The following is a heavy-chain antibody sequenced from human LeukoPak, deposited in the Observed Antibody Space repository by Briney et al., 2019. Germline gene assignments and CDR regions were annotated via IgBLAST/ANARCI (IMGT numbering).Heavy chain of an antibody. CDR3: ARDRYYYDSSASPFDY. D-gene: IGHD3-22*01. V-gene: IGHV4-39*07. CDR1: GGSISNYY. Sequence: SETLSLTCTVSGGSISNYYWGWIRQAPGEGLEWIGSIYYSGNTYYNSSLKSRVTISVDTSKNQFSLRLSSVTAADTAVYYCARDRYYYDSSASPFDYWGQGTLVTVSS. CDR2: IYYSGNT. J-gene: IGHJ4*02.